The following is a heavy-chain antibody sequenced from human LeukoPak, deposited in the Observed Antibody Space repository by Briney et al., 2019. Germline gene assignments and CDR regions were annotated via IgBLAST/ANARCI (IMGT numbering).Heavy chain of an antibody. CDR1: GYTFTGYY. CDR2: INPNSGGT. V-gene: IGHV1-2*02. J-gene: IGHJ6*02. Sequence: ASVKVSCKASGYTFTGYYMHWVRQAPGQGLGWMGWINPNSGGTNYAQKFQGRVTMTRDTSISTAYMELSGLRSDDTAMYYCARSSGYYYYYGMDVWGQGTTVTVSS. D-gene: IGHD3-22*01. CDR3: ARSSGYYYYYGMDV.